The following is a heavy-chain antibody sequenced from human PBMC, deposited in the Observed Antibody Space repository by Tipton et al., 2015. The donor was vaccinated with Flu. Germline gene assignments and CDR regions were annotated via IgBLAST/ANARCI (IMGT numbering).Heavy chain of an antibody. CDR3: ARVQGEYDILTGYLFYGMDV. D-gene: IGHD3-9*01. CDR2: IYYSGST. J-gene: IGHJ6*02. CDR1: GGSISSYY. Sequence: TLSLTCTVSGGSISSYYWSWIRQPPGKGLEWIGYIYYSGSTNYHPSLKSRVTISVDTSKNHFSLKLSSVTAADTAVYYCARVQGEYDILTGYLFYGMDVWGQGTTVTVSS. V-gene: IGHV4-59*01.